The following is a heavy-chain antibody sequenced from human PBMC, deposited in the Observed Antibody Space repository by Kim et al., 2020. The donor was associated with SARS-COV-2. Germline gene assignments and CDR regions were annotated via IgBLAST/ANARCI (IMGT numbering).Heavy chain of an antibody. CDR1: GGSISSSSYY. CDR2: IYYSGST. Sequence: SETLSLTCTVSGGSISSSSYYWGWIRQPPGKGLEWIGSIYYSGSTYYNPSLKSRVTISVDTSKNQFSLKLSSVTAAATAVYHCARHPRGGIAVVAGYYF. CDR3: ARHPRGGIAVVAGYYF. D-gene: IGHD6-19*01. V-gene: IGHV4-39*01. J-gene: IGHJ4*01.